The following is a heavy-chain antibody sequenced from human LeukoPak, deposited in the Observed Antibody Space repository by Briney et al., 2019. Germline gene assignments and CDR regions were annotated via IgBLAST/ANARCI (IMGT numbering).Heavy chain of an antibody. Sequence: GGSLRLSCAASGFTFDDYGMSWVRQAPGKGLEWASGINWNGGSTRYADSVKGRFIISRDNTKNSLYLQMNSLRVEDTALYYCARGSPYYDTGASDYWGQGTLVTVSS. D-gene: IGHD3-22*01. V-gene: IGHV3-20*04. CDR1: GFTFDDYG. J-gene: IGHJ4*02. CDR2: INWNGGST. CDR3: ARGSPYYDTGASDY.